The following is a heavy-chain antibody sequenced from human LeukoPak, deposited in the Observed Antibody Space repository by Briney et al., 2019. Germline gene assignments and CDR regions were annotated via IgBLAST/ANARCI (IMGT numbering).Heavy chain of an antibody. J-gene: IGHJ6*03. V-gene: IGHV3-30*02. D-gene: IGHD3-10*01. CDR1: GFIFSSYG. CDR3: AGEGATLIYYYYYYMDV. CDR2: IRYDGSNK. Sequence: GGSLRLSCSASGFIFSSYGMGWVRQAPGKGLEWVAFIRYDGSNKYYADSVKGRFTISRDNSKNTLYLQMNSLRAEGTAVYYCAGEGATLIYYYYYYMDVWGKGSTVTVSS.